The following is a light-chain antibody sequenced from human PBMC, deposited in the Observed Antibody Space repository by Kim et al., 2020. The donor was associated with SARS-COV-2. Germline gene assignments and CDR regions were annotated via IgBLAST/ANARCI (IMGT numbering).Light chain of an antibody. V-gene: IGKV1-39*01. J-gene: IGKJ5*01. CDR1: QSITNY. CDR3: QQSYTTPRT. CDR2: AAS. Sequence: DIQMTQSPSSLSASVGDRVTITCRASQSITNYLSWYQQKPGKSPNLLIYAASSLQSGVPSRFSGSGSGADFTLTISSLQPEDFATYYCQQSYTTPRTFGQRTRLEI.